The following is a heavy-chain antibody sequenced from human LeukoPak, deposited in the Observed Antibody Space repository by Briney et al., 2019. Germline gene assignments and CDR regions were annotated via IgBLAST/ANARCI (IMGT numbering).Heavy chain of an antibody. J-gene: IGHJ6*03. Sequence: PSETLSLTCTVSGGSISSSSYYWGWIRQPPGKGLQWIGSVYHSGSTYYNPSLESRVTISVDTSKNQFSLKLSSVTAADTAVYYCASIAARPRHYYYYMDVWGKGTTVTVSS. CDR3: ASIAARPRHYYYYMDV. CDR2: VYHSGST. V-gene: IGHV4-39*01. CDR1: GGSISSSSYY. D-gene: IGHD6-6*01.